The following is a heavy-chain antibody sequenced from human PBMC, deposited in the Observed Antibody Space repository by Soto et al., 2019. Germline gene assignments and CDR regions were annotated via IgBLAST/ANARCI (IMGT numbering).Heavy chain of an antibody. CDR3: NAGTTIFGVVIDT. V-gene: IGHV3-15*01. CDR2: IKSKSDGATT. D-gene: IGHD3-3*01. J-gene: IGHJ5*02. Sequence: GGSLRLSCAASGFTFSNALMTWVRQAPGKGLEWVGRIKSKSDGATTDYAAPVRGRFIISRDDSKNTLYLQMNSLKTEDTAVYYCNAGTTIFGVVIDTWGQGTLVTVSS. CDR1: GFTFSNAL.